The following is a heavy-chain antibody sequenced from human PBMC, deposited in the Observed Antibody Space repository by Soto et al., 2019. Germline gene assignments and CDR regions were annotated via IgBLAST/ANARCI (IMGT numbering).Heavy chain of an antibody. CDR2: ISSSSSYI. V-gene: IGHV3-21*01. D-gene: IGHD6-13*01. CDR1: GFTFSSYS. CDR3: ARESIAAAGFDY. J-gene: IGHJ4*02. Sequence: EVQLVESGGGLVKPGGSLRLSCAASGFTFSSYSMNWVRQAPGKGLEWVSSISSSSSYIYYADSVKGRFTISRDNAKNSLYLHMNSLRAEDTAVYYCARESIAAAGFDYWGQGTLVTVSS.